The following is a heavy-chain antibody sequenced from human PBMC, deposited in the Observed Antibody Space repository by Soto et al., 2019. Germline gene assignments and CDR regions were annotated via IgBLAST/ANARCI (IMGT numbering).Heavy chain of an antibody. CDR2: IYSGGDT. D-gene: IGHD3-10*01. CDR1: GFAVRHNY. J-gene: IGHJ6*04. Sequence: EVQLVESGGGLVQPGGSLSLSCTASGFAVRHNYMTWVRQAPGKGLEWVSLIYSGGDTAYADSVKGRFTISRHTSQNTLYLQMNSLRAEDTAVYYCARKTDSIPSGGDVWGKGTAVTVSS. V-gene: IGHV3-53*04. CDR3: ARKTDSIPSGGDV.